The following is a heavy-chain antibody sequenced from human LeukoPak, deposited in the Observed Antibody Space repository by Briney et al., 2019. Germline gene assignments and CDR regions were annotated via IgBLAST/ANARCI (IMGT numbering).Heavy chain of an antibody. CDR1: GGSISSSSYY. CDR2: IYYSGST. Sequence: SETLSLTRTVSGGSISSSSYYWGWIRQPPGKGLEWIGSIYYSGSTYYNPSLKSRVTISVDTSKNQFSLKLSSVTAADTAVYYCARLVLVVVLDEDNWFDPWGQGTLVTVSS. J-gene: IGHJ5*02. V-gene: IGHV4-39*01. D-gene: IGHD2-2*01. CDR3: ARLVLVVVLDEDNWFDP.